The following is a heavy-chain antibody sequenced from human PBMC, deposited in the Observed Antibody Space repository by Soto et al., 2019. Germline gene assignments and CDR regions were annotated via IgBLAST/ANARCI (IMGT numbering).Heavy chain of an antibody. D-gene: IGHD6-13*01. J-gene: IGHJ5*02. V-gene: IGHV1-18*01. CDR3: ARTSGYSSTDNWFDP. Sequence: ASVKVSCKASGYTFTSYGIIWVRQSPGQGLEWMGWISAYNGNTNNAQKFQGRVAVTTDTSTSTAYMELMNLRSDDTAVYYCARTSGYSSTDNWFDPWGQGTLVTVSS. CDR2: ISAYNGNT. CDR1: GYTFTSYG.